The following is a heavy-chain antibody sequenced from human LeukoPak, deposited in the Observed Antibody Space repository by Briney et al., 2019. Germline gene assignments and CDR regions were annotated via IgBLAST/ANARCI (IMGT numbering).Heavy chain of an antibody. J-gene: IGHJ6*03. CDR1: GFTFSSYS. CDR2: ISSSSSYI. V-gene: IGHV3-21*04. CDR3: AKDLTEFVDPGYGYMDV. D-gene: IGHD3-10*01. Sequence: GGSLRLSCAASGFTFSSYSMNWVRQAPGKGLEWVSSISSSSSYIYYADSVKGRFTISRDNAKNSLYLQMNSLSAEDTALYYCAKDLTEFVDPGYGYMDVWGKGTTVTISS.